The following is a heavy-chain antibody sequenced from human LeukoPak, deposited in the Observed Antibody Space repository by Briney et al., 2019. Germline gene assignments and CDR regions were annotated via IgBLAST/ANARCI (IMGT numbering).Heavy chain of an antibody. CDR1: DGSIRTYS. J-gene: IGHJ4*02. Sequence: PSETLSLTCIVSDGSIRTYSWNWIRQSPGKGLEWIGYISHSGTTSYRSSLKSRVTISVDTSKNQLSLKLASVTAADTAVYFCARWDDSAWAFGSWGPGTLVTVSS. CDR3: ARWDDSAWAFGS. CDR2: ISHSGTT. V-gene: IGHV4-59*08. D-gene: IGHD6-19*01.